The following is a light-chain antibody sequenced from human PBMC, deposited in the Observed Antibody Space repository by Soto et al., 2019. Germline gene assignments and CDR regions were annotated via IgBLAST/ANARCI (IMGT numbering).Light chain of an antibody. Sequence: DIQMTQSPSTLSASVGDRVTITCRASQSISSWLAWYQQKPGKAPKLLIYDASSLESGVPSRFSGSGSGTEFTLTISSLQPDDFATYYCQQYNSSPWTFGQGTMVEIK. CDR2: DAS. CDR1: QSISSW. CDR3: QQYNSSPWT. V-gene: IGKV1-5*01. J-gene: IGKJ1*01.